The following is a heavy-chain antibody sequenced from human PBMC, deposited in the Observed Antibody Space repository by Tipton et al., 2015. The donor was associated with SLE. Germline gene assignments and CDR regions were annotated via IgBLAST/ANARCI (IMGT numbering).Heavy chain of an antibody. J-gene: IGHJ3*02. V-gene: IGHV4-39*01. CDR2: IFYSGYA. CDR1: GGSISSSRYY. CDR3: ARHFYDSSGYYPGAFDI. D-gene: IGHD3-22*01. Sequence: TLSLTCNVSGGSISSSRYYWGWIRQPPGKGLEWIGSIFYSGYAYYSPSLKSRATISIDTAKNQFSLRMSSVTAADTAMYYCARHFYDSSGYYPGAFDIWGQGTMVTVSS.